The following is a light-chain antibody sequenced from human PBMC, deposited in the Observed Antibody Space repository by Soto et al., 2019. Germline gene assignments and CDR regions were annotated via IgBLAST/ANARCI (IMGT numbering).Light chain of an antibody. V-gene: IGKV1-12*01. CDR3: QQANSFPLT. J-gene: IGKJ4*01. CDR2: ATS. Sequence: DIQMTQSPSFVSASVGDRVTITCRASQDISSWLVWYQQKPGKAPKLLIHATSGLQSGVPSRFSGSGSGTDFTLTISNLQSEDFATYYCQQANSFPLTVRGGTKVEIK. CDR1: QDISSW.